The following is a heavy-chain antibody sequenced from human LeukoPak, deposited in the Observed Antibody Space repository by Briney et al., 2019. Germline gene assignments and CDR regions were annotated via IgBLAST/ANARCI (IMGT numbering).Heavy chain of an antibody. CDR1: GYTFTGYY. CDR2: INPNSGGT. CDR3: ARDVGYCSGGSCYKRTYYYYGMDV. D-gene: IGHD2-15*01. V-gene: IGHV1-2*02. J-gene: IGHJ6*02. Sequence: ASVKVSFKASGYTFTGYYMHWVRQAPGQGLEWMGWINPNSGGTNYAQKFQGRVTMTRDTSISTAYMELSRLRSDDTAVYYCARDVGYCSGGSCYKRTYYYYGMDVWGQGTTVTVSS.